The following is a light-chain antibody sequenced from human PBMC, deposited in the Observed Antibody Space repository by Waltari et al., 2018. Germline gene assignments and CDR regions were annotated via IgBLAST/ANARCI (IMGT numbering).Light chain of an antibody. Sequence: QSALTQPASVSGSPGQSITIPCTGSSRDVGGSNYVPWFHQHPGKDPKLMIYEVSNRPSGVSVRFSGSKSGNTASLTISGLQPEDEADYYCSSYTSSTTVVFGGGTKLTVL. J-gene: IGLJ2*01. V-gene: IGLV2-14*01. CDR2: EVS. CDR1: SRDVGGSNY. CDR3: SSYTSSTTVV.